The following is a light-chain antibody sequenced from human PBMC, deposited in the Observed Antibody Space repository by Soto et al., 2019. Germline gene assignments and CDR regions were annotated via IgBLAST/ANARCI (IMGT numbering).Light chain of an antibody. CDR2: DAS. Sequence: EIVMTQSPATLSVSPGERATLSCRSSQSVSVNLAWYQRKPGQAPRLLIYDASNRATGIPARFSGSGSGTDFTLTISSLEPEDFAVYYCRQYGRSLGFAFGGGTKVDIK. CDR3: RQYGRSLGFA. V-gene: IGKV3D-15*01. J-gene: IGKJ4*01. CDR1: QSVSVN.